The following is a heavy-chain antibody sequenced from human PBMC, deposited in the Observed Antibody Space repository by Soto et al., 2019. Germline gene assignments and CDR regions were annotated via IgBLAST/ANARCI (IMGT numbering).Heavy chain of an antibody. D-gene: IGHD3-10*01. CDR1: GSTFSSYW. CDR2: IKQDGSEK. Sequence: GGSLRLSCAASGSTFSSYWMSWVRQAPGKGLEWVANIKQDGSEKYYVDSVKGRFTISRDNAKSSPYLQMNSLRAEDTAVYYCARERGSPYGSGTYFDYWGQGTLVTVSS. V-gene: IGHV3-7*01. CDR3: ARERGSPYGSGTYFDY. J-gene: IGHJ4*02.